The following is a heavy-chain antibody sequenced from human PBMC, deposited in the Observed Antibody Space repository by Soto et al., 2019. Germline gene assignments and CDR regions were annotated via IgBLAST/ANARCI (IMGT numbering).Heavy chain of an antibody. CDR1: GYTFTSYA. CDR3: ATGLWFGEHTIDY. D-gene: IGHD3-10*01. J-gene: IGHJ4*02. V-gene: IGHV1-3*05. CDR2: INAGNGNT. Sequence: QVQLVQSGAEEKKPGASVKVSCKASGYTFTSYAMHWVRQAPGQRLEWMGWINAGNGNTKYSQKFQGRVTITRDTSASTAYMELSSLRSEDTAVYYCATGLWFGEHTIDYWGQGTLVTVSS.